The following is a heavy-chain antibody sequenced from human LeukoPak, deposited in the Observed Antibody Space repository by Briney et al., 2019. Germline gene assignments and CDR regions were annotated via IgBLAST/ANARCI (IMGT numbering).Heavy chain of an antibody. CDR1: GFTFSSSW. Sequence: GGSLRLSCAASGFTFSSSWIHWVRQAPGKGLEWVSYISSSSSTIYYADSVKGRFTISRDNAKNSLYLQMNSLRDEDTAVYYCARGEIYFDYWGQGTLVTVSS. V-gene: IGHV3-48*02. J-gene: IGHJ4*02. CDR3: ARGEIYFDY. CDR2: ISSSSSTI. D-gene: IGHD1-26*01.